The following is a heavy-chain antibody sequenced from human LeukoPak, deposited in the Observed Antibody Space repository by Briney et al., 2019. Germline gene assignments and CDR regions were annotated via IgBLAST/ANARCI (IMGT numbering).Heavy chain of an antibody. CDR1: GGSISSSSYY. CDR2: IYYSGST. Sequence: PSETLSLTCTVSGGSISSSSYYWGWIRQPPGKGLEWIGSIYYSGSTYYNPSLKSRVTISVDTSKNQFSLKLSSVTAADTAVYYCARVSGGRDGYNIDYWGQGTLVTVSS. D-gene: IGHD5-24*01. J-gene: IGHJ4*02. CDR3: ARVSGGRDGYNIDY. V-gene: IGHV4-39*07.